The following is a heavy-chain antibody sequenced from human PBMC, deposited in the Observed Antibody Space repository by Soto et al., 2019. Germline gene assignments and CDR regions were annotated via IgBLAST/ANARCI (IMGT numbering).Heavy chain of an antibody. Sequence: SETLSLTCTVSGGSISSSSYYWGWIRQPPGKGLEWIGSIYYSGSTYYNPSLKSRVTISVDTSKNQFSLKLSSVTDADTAFYYCARDTGLHLFDSWGQGTLVTVSS. CDR1: GGSISSSSYY. CDR3: ARDTGLHLFDS. V-gene: IGHV4-39*07. CDR2: IYYSGST. D-gene: IGHD5-12*01. J-gene: IGHJ4*02.